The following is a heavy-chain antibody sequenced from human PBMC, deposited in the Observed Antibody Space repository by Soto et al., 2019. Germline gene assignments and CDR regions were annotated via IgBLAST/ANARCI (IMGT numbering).Heavy chain of an antibody. CDR1: GFTFSSYS. V-gene: IGHV3-48*01. J-gene: IGHJ3*01. CDR3: ARDRVSGSYYHDAFDL. D-gene: IGHD3-10*01. Sequence: EVQLVESGGNLVQPGGSLRLSCAASGFTFSSYSMNWVRQAPGKGLEWVSYISSSGSTIYHAYSVKGRFTISRDNAKKSLYLQMNRRRAEDTAFYYGARDRVSGSYYHDAFDLWGQGTMVTVSS. CDR2: ISSSGSTI.